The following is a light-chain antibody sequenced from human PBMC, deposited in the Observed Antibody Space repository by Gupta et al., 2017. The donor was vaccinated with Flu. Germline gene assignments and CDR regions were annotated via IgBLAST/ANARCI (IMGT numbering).Light chain of an antibody. CDR2: GAS. CDR3: QHDRPLHL. Sequence: SPATLSVSPGERLTRSCRASESVSVHLQWYQRKPGQPPRLLIYGASNSAVGVPDRFSGSGYATDFTLTSSSRQSEDFAIYEGQHDRPLHLFGQGTKVEFK. J-gene: IGKJ2*01. CDR1: ESVSVH. V-gene: IGKV3-15*01.